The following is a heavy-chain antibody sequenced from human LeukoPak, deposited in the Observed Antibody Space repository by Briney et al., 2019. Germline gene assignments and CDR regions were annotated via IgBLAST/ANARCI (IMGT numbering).Heavy chain of an antibody. D-gene: IGHD6-19*01. CDR2: IYYSGST. CDR1: GGSISSSSYY. V-gene: IGHV4-39*01. J-gene: IGHJ5*02. CDR3: ARQPSSGWLYNWFDP. Sequence: PSETLSLTCTVSGGSISSSSYYWGWIRQPPGKGLEWIGSIYYSGSTYYNPSLKSRVTISVDTSKNRFSLKLSSVTAADTSVYYCARQPSSGWLYNWFDPWGQGTLVTVSS.